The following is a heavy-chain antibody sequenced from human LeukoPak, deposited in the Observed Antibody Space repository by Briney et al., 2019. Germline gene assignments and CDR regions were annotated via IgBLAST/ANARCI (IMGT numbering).Heavy chain of an antibody. D-gene: IGHD3-3*01. V-gene: IGHV1-46*01. Sequence: ASVKVSCKASGYTFTSYYMHWVRQAPGQGLEWMGIINPSGGSTSYAQKFQGRVTMTRDTSTSTVYMELSSLRSEDTAVYYCACHGGLEEWLHVFDYLGQGTLVTVSS. CDR3: ACHGGLEEWLHVFDY. J-gene: IGHJ4*02. CDR2: INPSGGST. CDR1: GYTFTSYY.